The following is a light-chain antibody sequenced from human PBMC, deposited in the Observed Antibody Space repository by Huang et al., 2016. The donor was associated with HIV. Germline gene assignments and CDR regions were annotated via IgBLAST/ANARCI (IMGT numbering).Light chain of an antibody. CDR2: AAS. J-gene: IGKJ2*01. CDR3: QQTYIIPIT. CDR1: QSISSY. Sequence: DIQMTQSPFSLSASVGDRVTITCRASQSISSYLNWYQQKPGKDPKILIYAASTLQSGIPSRCSGSGAGTDFTLTITSLQPEDFATYYCQQTYIIPITFGQGTKLEIK. V-gene: IGKV1-39*01.